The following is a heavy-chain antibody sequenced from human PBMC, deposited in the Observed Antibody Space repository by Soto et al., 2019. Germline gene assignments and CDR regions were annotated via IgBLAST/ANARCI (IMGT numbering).Heavy chain of an antibody. D-gene: IGHD3-3*01. CDR3: ATCVRFLEWLLSGDAFDI. Sequence: ASVKVSCKVSGYTLTELSMHWVRQAPGKGLEWMGGFDPEDGETIYAQKFQGRVNMTEDTSTDTAYMELSSLRSEDTAVYYCATCVRFLEWLLSGDAFDIWGQGTMVTVSS. V-gene: IGHV1-24*01. CDR2: FDPEDGET. CDR1: GYTLTELS. J-gene: IGHJ3*02.